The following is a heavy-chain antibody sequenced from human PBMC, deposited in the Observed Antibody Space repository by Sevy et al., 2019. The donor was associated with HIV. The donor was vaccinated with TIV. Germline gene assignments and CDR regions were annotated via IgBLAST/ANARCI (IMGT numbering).Heavy chain of an antibody. J-gene: IGHJ6*03. V-gene: IGHV4-61*02. CDR1: GGSISNDNYY. CDR3: ARDLGSYDILTGKYYYYMDV. Sequence: SETLSLTCTVSGGSISNDNYYWSWMRQPAGKGLEWIGRIYTCGSTNFTPSLKTRVTISIDTSKNQFSLKLSSVTAADTAFYFCARDLGSYDILTGKYYYYMDVWGKGTTVTVSS. CDR2: IYTCGST. D-gene: IGHD3-9*01.